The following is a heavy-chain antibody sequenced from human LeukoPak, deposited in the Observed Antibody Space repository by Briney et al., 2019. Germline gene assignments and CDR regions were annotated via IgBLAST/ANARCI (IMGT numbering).Heavy chain of an antibody. CDR3: ARESTMVRGVKRNDAFDI. J-gene: IGHJ3*02. V-gene: IGHV4-4*07. Sequence: PSETPSLTCTVSGGSISSYYWSWIRQPAGRGLEWIGRIYTSGSTNYNPSLKSRVTMSVDTSKNQFSLKLSSVTAADTAVYYCARESTMVRGVKRNDAFDIWGQGTMVTVSS. CDR2: IYTSGST. D-gene: IGHD3-10*01. CDR1: GGSISSYY.